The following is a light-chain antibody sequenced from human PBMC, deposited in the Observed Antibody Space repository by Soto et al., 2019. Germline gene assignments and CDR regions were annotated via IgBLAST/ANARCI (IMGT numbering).Light chain of an antibody. CDR2: GAS. Sequence: DIVLTQSPGTLSLSPGERATLSCRASQSVSNSYLAWYQQKPGQAPRLLIYGASSRATGIPDRFSGSGSGTEFTLTISGLQPDDFATYYCQQYKDSVWTFGQGTKVDIK. CDR1: QSVSNSY. CDR3: QQYKDSVWT. V-gene: IGKV3-20*01. J-gene: IGKJ1*01.